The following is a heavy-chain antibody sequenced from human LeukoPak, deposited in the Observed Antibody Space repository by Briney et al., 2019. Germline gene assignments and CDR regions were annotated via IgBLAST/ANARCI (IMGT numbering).Heavy chain of an antibody. Sequence: GGSLRLSCAASGFTFSNYWMTWVRQAPGKGLEWVANIKQDGSEKYYVDSVKGRFTISRDNAKNSLFLQMNSLRAEDTAVYYCARDSSDFWSYYYDYWGRGTLVTVSS. J-gene: IGHJ4*02. D-gene: IGHD3-3*01. V-gene: IGHV3-7*01. CDR2: IKQDGSEK. CDR1: GFTFSNYW. CDR3: ARDSSDFWSYYYDY.